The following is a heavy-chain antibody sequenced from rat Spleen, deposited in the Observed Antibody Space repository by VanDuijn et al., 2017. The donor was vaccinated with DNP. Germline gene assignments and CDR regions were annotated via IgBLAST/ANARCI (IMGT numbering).Heavy chain of an antibody. CDR3: ARVRPTDYFDY. CDR2: IWTGGST. CDR1: GFSLTSYH. V-gene: IGHV2-30*01. D-gene: IGHD3-1*01. Sequence: QVQLKESGPGLVQPSQTLSLACTVSGFSLTSYHVHWVRQPSGKGLEWMGVIWTGGSTDYNSTLKSRLSISRDTSKSQVFLRMNSLQTDDTGTYYCARVRPTDYFDYWGQGVMVTVSS. J-gene: IGHJ2*01.